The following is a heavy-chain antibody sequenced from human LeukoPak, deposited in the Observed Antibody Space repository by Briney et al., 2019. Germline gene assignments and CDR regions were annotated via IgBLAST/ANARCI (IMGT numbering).Heavy chain of an antibody. CDR1: GFTFDDYG. D-gene: IGHD6-13*01. CDR2: INWNGGST. J-gene: IGHJ5*02. CDR3: ASLAAAGNWFDP. V-gene: IGHV3-20*01. Sequence: PGGSLRLSCAASGFTFDDYGMSWVRQASGKGLEWVSGINWNGGSTGYADSVKGRFTISRDNAKNSLYLQMNSLRAEDTALYHCASLAAAGNWFDPWGQGTLVTVSS.